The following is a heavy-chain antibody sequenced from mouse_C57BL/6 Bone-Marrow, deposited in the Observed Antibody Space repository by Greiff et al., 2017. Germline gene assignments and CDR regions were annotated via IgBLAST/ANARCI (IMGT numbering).Heavy chain of an antibody. V-gene: IGHV5-6*01. Sequence: EVKLMESGGDLVKPGASLKLSCAASGFTFSSYGMSWVRQTPDKRLEWVATISSGGSYTYYPDSLKGQFTITRDNAKNTLYLQMSSLKSEDTAMYYCARHNLYDAMDYGGQGTAVTVSS. CDR3: ARHNLYDAMDY. CDR1: GFTFSSYG. CDR2: ISSGGSYT. J-gene: IGHJ4*01.